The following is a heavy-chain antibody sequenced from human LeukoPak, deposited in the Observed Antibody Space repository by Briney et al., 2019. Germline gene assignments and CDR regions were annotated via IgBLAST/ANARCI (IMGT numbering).Heavy chain of an antibody. D-gene: IGHD6-13*01. J-gene: IGHJ3*02. CDR1: GFTFSSYA. CDR3: AKVADPNSWSYDALDI. CDR2: ISYDGSNK. Sequence: PGGSLRLSCAASGFTFSSYAMHWVRQAPGKGLEWVAVISYDGSNKYYADSVKGRFIISRDSSKSTLYLQMNSLRVEDTAIYYCAKVADPNSWSYDALDIWGQGTMVTVSS. V-gene: IGHV3-30-3*01.